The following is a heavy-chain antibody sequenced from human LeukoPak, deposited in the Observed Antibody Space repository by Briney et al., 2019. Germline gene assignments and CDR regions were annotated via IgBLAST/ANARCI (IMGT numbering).Heavy chain of an antibody. Sequence: PGGSLSLPCAASGFTFSGSAMHWVRQASGKGLEWVGRIRSKANSYATAYAASVKGRFTISRDDSKNTAYLQMNSLKTEDTAVYYCTRQNYGDYCFDYWGQGTLVTVSS. D-gene: IGHD4-17*01. CDR1: GFTFSGSA. V-gene: IGHV3-73*01. CDR3: TRQNYGDYCFDY. J-gene: IGHJ4*02. CDR2: IRSKANSYAT.